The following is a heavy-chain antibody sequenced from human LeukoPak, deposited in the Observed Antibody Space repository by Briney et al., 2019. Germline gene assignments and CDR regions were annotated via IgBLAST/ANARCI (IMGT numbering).Heavy chain of an antibody. CDR3: ARDLLLWFGELSGAFDY. J-gene: IGHJ4*02. V-gene: IGHV3-48*01. CDR1: GFTFSSYG. CDR2: ISSSSSTI. Sequence: GGSLRLSCAASGFTFSSYGMHWVRQAPGKGLEWVSYISSSSSTIYYADSVKGRFTISRDNAKNSLYLQMNSLRAEDTAVYYCARDLLLWFGELSGAFDYWGQGTLVTVSS. D-gene: IGHD3-10*01.